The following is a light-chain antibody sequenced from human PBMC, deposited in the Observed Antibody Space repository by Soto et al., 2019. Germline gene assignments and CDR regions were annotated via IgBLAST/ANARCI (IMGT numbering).Light chain of an antibody. CDR2: DTS. V-gene: IGKV3-11*01. Sequence: DIILTQSPATLSLSPGERATISCRASQNVTRYLAWYQQKAGQAPRLLIYDTSNRATGIPARFSGSGSGTDFTLTISSLGAEDFAVYYCQQRRYWPTFGGGTKVEVK. CDR1: QNVTRY. CDR3: QQRRYWPT. J-gene: IGKJ4*01.